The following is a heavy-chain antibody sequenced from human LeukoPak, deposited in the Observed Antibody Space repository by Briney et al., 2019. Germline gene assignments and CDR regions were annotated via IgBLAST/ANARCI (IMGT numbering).Heavy chain of an antibody. CDR3: AKALFPTYSGSYFDY. D-gene: IGHD1-26*01. J-gene: IGHJ4*02. V-gene: IGHV3-23*01. CDR1: GFTFSSYA. Sequence: GGCLRLSCAASGFTFSSYAMSWVRQAPGKGLEWVSAISGSGGSTYYADSVKGRFTISRDNSKNTLYLQMNSLRAEDTAVYYCAKALFPTYSGSYFDYWGQGTLVTVSS. CDR2: ISGSGGST.